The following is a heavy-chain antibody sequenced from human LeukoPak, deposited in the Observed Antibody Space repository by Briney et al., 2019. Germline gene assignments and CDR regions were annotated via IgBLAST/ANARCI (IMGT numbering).Heavy chain of an antibody. J-gene: IGHJ4*02. V-gene: IGHV1-2*02. D-gene: IGHD3-10*01. CDR3: ARVTYYGSGSPPDY. CDR2: INPNSGGT. CDR1: GYTFTGYY. Sequence: AASVKGSCKASGYTFTGYYMHWVRQAPGQGLEWMGWINPNSGGTNYAQKFQGRVTMTRDTSISTAYMELSGLRSDDTAVYYCARVTYYGSGSPPDYWGQGTLVTVSS.